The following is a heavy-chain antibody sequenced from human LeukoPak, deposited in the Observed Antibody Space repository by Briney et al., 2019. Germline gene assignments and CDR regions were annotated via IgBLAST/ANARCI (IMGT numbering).Heavy chain of an antibody. CDR1: GGSISRYF. Sequence: PETLSHTCAVSGGSISRYFGNWSRHPPGKGLEWIGYIYFCGSTHDNRSLDSRVSLSVEPSKNQISLKMNSLTAADTAVYYCARDSGGPEAFDIWGPGTMVTVFS. CDR2: IYFCGST. D-gene: IGHD1-26*01. J-gene: IGHJ3*02. CDR3: ARDSGGPEAFDI. V-gene: IGHV4-59*01.